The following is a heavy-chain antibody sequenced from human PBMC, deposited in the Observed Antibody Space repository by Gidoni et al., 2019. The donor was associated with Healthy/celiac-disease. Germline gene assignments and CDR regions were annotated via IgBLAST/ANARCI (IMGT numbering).Heavy chain of an antibody. J-gene: IGHJ3*02. CDR3: AGGYDSSGYSGWVNAFDI. Sequence: QVQLVQSGAEVKKPGASVKVSCKASGYTFTGYYMHWVRQAPGQGLEWMGWINPNSGGTNYAQKFQGRVTMTRDTSISTAYMELSRLRSDDTAVYYCAGGYDSSGYSGWVNAFDIWGQGTMVTVSS. D-gene: IGHD3-22*01. CDR2: INPNSGGT. CDR1: GYTFTGYY. V-gene: IGHV1-2*02.